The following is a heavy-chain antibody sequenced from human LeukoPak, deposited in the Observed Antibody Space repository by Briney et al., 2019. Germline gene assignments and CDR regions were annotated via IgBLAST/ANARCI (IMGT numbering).Heavy chain of an antibody. V-gene: IGHV3-23*01. Sequence: PGASLRLSCAASGFTFSRYAMSWVRQAPGKGLEWVSAISGTGGSTYCADSVKGRFTISRDNSKNTLYLQMNSLRAEDTAVYYCARDVGSYFGYFDYWGQGTLVTVSS. CDR1: GFTFSRYA. J-gene: IGHJ4*02. CDR2: ISGTGGST. CDR3: ARDVGSYFGYFDY. D-gene: IGHD1-26*01.